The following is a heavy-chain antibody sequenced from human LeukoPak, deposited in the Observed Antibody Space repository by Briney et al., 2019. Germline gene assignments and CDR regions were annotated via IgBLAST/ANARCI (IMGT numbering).Heavy chain of an antibody. CDR1: GYSFSGHY. CDR3: ARDIGYCSSTSCPGDY. CDR2: ISPNSGGT. J-gene: IGHJ4*02. D-gene: IGHD2-2*01. Sequence: GASVKVSCKASGYSFSGHYMHWVRQAPGQGPEWMGWISPNSGGTNYAQKFQGRVTMTGDTSISTAYMELSRLRSDDTAVYYCARDIGYCSSTSCPGDYWGQGTLVTVSS. V-gene: IGHV1-2*02.